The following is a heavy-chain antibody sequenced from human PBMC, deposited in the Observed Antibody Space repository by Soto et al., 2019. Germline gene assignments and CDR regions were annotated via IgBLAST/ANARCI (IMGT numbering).Heavy chain of an antibody. Sequence: ASVKVSCKVSGYTLTELSMHWVRQAPGKGLEWMGGFDPEDGETIYAQKFQGRVTMTEDTSTDTAYMELSSLRSEDTAVYYCATEDVVVVAATLGGRYGMDVWGQGTTVTVSS. J-gene: IGHJ6*02. CDR3: ATEDVVVVAATLGGRYGMDV. V-gene: IGHV1-24*01. D-gene: IGHD2-15*01. CDR1: GYTLTELS. CDR2: FDPEDGET.